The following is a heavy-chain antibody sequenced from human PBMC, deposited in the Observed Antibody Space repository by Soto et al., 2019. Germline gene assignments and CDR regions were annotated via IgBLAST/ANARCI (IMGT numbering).Heavy chain of an antibody. V-gene: IGHV1-18*01. Sequence: GASVKVSCKASGYTFTSYGISWVRQAPGQGLEWMGWISAYNGNTIYAQKFQGRVTMTEDTSTDTAYMELSSLRSEDTAVYYCATDSRDFWSGYWGPAYWGQGTLVTVSS. CDR2: ISAYNGNT. CDR1: GYTFTSYG. J-gene: IGHJ4*02. CDR3: ATDSRDFWSGYWGPAY. D-gene: IGHD3-3*01.